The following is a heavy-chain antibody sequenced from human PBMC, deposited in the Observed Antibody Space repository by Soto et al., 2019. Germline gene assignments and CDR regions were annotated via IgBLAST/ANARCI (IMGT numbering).Heavy chain of an antibody. D-gene: IGHD3-22*01. CDR3: AREPITMIVVVPNWFDP. CDR2: TYYRSKWYN. Sequence: QVQLQQSGPGLVKPSQTLSLTCAISGDSVSSNSAAWNWIRQSPSRGLEWLGRTYYRSKWYNDYAVSVKSRITINPDTSKNQFSLQLNSVTPEDTAVYYCAREPITMIVVVPNWFDPWGQGTLVTVSS. CDR1: GDSVSSNSAA. J-gene: IGHJ5*02. V-gene: IGHV6-1*01.